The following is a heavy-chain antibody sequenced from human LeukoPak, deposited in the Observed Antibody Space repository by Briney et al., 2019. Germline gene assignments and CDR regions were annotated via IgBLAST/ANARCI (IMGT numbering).Heavy chain of an antibody. J-gene: IGHJ4*02. CDR3: ARDAAEHYFDY. CDR1: GFTFSRYG. CDR2: ISYDGSTK. V-gene: IGHV3-30*03. D-gene: IGHD1-26*01. Sequence: GRSLRLSCAASGFTFSRYGMHWVRQAPGKGLEWVAVISYDGSTKYYADSVKGRFTISRDNSKNTLYLQMNSLRVEDTAVYYCARDAAEHYFDYWGQGTLVTVSS.